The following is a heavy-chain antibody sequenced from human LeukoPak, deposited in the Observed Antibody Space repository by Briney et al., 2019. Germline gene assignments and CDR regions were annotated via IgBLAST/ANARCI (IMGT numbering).Heavy chain of an antibody. Sequence: SETLSLTGTVSGGSISSYYWSWIRKPPGKGLEWSGYIYYSGSTNYNPSLKSRVTISVDTSKNQSSLKLSSVTAADTAVYYCARGEPPLFIAVAGTFDYWGQGTLVTVSS. CDR3: ARGEPPLFIAVAGTFDY. CDR1: GGSISSYY. J-gene: IGHJ4*02. V-gene: IGHV4-59*01. D-gene: IGHD6-19*01. CDR2: IYYSGST.